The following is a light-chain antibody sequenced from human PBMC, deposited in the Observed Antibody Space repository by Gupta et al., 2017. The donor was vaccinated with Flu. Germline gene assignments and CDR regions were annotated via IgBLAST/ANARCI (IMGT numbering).Light chain of an antibody. CDR3: QAWDTWSHVV. V-gene: IGLV3-1*01. CDR2: EDN. Sequence: SYEVTQPPSVSVSPGQTASITCSGDKLGDKYVCWFQQKPGQSPVMVIYEDNKRPSGMPERFSGSNSGNTATLTISGTQAMDEADYYCQAWDTWSHVVFGGGTKLTVL. J-gene: IGLJ2*01. CDR1: KLGDKY.